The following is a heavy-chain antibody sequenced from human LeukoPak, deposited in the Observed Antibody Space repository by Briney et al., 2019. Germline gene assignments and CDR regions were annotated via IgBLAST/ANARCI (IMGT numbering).Heavy chain of an antibody. CDR3: ARRLHYFDY. CDR1: GGSISSTYDH. CDR2: NSGTT. J-gene: IGHJ4*02. D-gene: IGHD2-21*02. V-gene: IGHV4-39*01. Sequence: SETLSLTCTVSGGSISSTYDHWDWIRQPPGKGLEWMGSNSGTTYYNPSLKGRVTIFVDTSNNQLSLRLSSVTAADTAVYYCARRLHYFDYWGQGSLVTVSS.